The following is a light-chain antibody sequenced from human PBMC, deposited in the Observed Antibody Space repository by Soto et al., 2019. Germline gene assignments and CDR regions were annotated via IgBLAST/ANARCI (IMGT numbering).Light chain of an antibody. CDR1: EVISTF. CDR3: QKYNSAPFT. J-gene: IGKJ5*01. CDR2: SAS. V-gene: IGKV1-27*01. Sequence: DIQMTQSPSSLSASVGDRVTITCRASEVISTFLAWYQQKPGQVPKLLISSASTLQSGVPSRFSGSGSGTDFTLTISSLQPEDVSTYFCQKYNSAPFTFGQGTRLQIK.